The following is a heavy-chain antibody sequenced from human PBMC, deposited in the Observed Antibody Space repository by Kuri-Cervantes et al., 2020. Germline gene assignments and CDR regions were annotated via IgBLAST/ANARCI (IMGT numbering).Heavy chain of an antibody. CDR1: GYTFTSYG. Sequence: ASVKVSCKASGYTFTSYGISWVRQAPGQGLEWMGWISTYNVNTNYAQKLQGRVTMTTDTSTSTAYMELRSLRSDDTAVYYCARVLSRRRNIVVVTATLGFDYWGQGTLVTVSS. CDR3: ARVLSRRRNIVVVTATLGFDY. V-gene: IGHV1-18*01. J-gene: IGHJ4*02. CDR2: ISTYNVNT. D-gene: IGHD2-21*02.